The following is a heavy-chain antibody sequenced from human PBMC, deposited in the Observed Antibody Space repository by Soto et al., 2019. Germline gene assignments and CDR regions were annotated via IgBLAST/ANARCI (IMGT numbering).Heavy chain of an antibody. CDR1: GFTFSSYA. J-gene: IGHJ4*02. CDR3: AREGVRFLEWFQGWWYFDY. D-gene: IGHD3-3*01. V-gene: IGHV3-30-3*01. Sequence: GGSLRLSCAASGFTFSSYAMHWVRQAPGKGLEWVAVISYDGSNKYYADSVKGRFTISRDNSKNTLYLQMNSLRAEDTAVYYCAREGVRFLEWFQGWWYFDYWGQGTLVTVSS. CDR2: ISYDGSNK.